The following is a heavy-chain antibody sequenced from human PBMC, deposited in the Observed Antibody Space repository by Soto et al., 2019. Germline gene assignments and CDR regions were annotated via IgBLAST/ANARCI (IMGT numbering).Heavy chain of an antibody. CDR2: ISGSGGST. V-gene: IGHV3-23*01. CDR1: GFTFSSYA. CDR3: AREAGQWLGSGEFDS. D-gene: IGHD6-19*01. Sequence: EVQLLESGGGLVQPGGSLRLSCEASGFTFSSYAMSWVRQAPGKGLEWVSGISGSGGSTNYADSVKGGFTISRDNSKNTLYLQMNSLRVEDTAVYYCAREAGQWLGSGEFDSWSQGTLVTVSS. J-gene: IGHJ5*01.